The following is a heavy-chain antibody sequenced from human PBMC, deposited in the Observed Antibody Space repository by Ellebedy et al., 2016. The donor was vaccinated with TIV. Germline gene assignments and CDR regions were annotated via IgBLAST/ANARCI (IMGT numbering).Heavy chain of an antibody. Sequence: PGGSLRLSCTVSGFTFSSSAMSRVRRAPGKGLEWVSGISNSCVSTSSADSVKGRFTISRDDSRHTVYLQLNNLTAEDTATYFCAKDTARYFGAFDYWGQGALVTVSS. CDR1: GFTFSSSA. CDR3: AKDTARYFGAFDY. CDR2: ISNSCVST. V-gene: IGHV3-23*01. J-gene: IGHJ4*02. D-gene: IGHD1-26*01.